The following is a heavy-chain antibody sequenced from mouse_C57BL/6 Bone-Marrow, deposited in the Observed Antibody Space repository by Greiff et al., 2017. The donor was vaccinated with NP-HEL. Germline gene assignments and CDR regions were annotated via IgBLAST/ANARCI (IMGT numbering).Heavy chain of an antibody. D-gene: IGHD1-1*01. CDR1: GYTFTSYW. Sequence: QVQLQQSGAELVKPGASVKLSCKASGYTFTSYWMQWVKQRPGQGLEWIGEIDPSDSYTNYNQKFKGKATLTVDTSSSTAYMQLSSLTSEDSAVYYCARSQASSFWYFDVWGTGTTVTVSS. J-gene: IGHJ1*03. CDR2: IDPSDSYT. CDR3: ARSQASSFWYFDV. V-gene: IGHV1-50*01.